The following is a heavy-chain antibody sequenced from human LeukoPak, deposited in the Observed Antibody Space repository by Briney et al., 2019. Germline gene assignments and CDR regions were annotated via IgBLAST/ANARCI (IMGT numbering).Heavy chain of an antibody. CDR3: ALGLVTDY. Sequence: GGSLRLSCAASGFTVSSNFMSWVRQAPGKGLEWVSVIYSGGSTYYADTVKGRFTISRDNSKNTLYLQMNSLRVEDTAVYYCALGLVTDYWGQGTLVTVSS. V-gene: IGHV3-66*01. J-gene: IGHJ4*02. CDR2: IYSGGST. D-gene: IGHD3-9*01. CDR1: GFTVSSNF.